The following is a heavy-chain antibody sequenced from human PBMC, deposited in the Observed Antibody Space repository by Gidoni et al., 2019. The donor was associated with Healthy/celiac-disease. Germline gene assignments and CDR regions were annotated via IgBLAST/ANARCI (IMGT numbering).Heavy chain of an antibody. CDR2: IYYSGST. CDR1: GGSISSYY. CDR3: ARDHPGDAFDI. Sequence: QVQLQESGPGLVKPSETLSLTCTVSGGSISSYYWSWIRQPPGKGLEWIGYIYYSGSTNYNPSLKSRVTISVDTSKNQFSLKLSSVTAADTAVYYCARDHPGDAFDIWGQGTMVTVSS. V-gene: IGHV4-59*01. J-gene: IGHJ3*02.